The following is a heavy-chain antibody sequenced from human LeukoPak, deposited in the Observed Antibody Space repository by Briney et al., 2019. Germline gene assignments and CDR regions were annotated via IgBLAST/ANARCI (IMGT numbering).Heavy chain of an antibody. V-gene: IGHV4-59*01. D-gene: IGHD2-8*01. J-gene: IGHJ5*02. Sequence: SETLSLTCTVSGVSISSYYWSWIRQPPGKGLEWIGYIYYSGSTNYNPSLKSRVTISVDTSKNQFSLKLSSVTAADTAVYYCAREMGYCTNGVCYRWFDPWGQGTLVTVSS. CDR3: AREMGYCTNGVCYRWFDP. CDR2: IYYSGST. CDR1: GVSISSYY.